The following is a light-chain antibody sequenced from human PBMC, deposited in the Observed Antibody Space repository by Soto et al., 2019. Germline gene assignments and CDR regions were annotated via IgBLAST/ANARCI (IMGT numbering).Light chain of an antibody. J-gene: IGKJ1*01. CDR2: GAS. CDR1: QSVSSN. CDR3: QQYNNWWT. V-gene: IGKV3-15*01. Sequence: EIVMTQSPATLSVSPGERATLCCRASQSVSSNLAWYQQKPGQAPSLLIYGASTRATGIPARFSGSGSGTEFTLTISSLQSEDFAVYYCQQYNNWWTFGQGTKVDIK.